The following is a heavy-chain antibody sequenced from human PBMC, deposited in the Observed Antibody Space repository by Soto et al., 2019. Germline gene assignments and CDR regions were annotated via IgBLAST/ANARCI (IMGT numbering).Heavy chain of an antibody. Sequence: GGSLILSCAASGFPFDDYAMHSVRHAPGQGLEWVSGISWNSGSIGYADSVMGRFTISRDNAKNSLYLQMNSLRAEDTALYYCAKDHTNYYYGMDVWGQWTTV. CDR3: AKDHTNYYYGMDV. V-gene: IGHV3-9*01. CDR2: ISWNSGSI. CDR1: GFPFDDYA. J-gene: IGHJ6*02.